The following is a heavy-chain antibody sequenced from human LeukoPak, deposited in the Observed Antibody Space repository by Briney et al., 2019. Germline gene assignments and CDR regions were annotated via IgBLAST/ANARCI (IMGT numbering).Heavy chain of an antibody. J-gene: IGHJ3*02. CDR2: ISYDGSNK. D-gene: IGHD6-19*01. Sequence: PGGSLRLSCAASGFTFSSYAMHWVRQAPGKGLEWVAVISYDGSNKYYADSVKGRFTISRDNSKNTLHLQMNSLRAEDTAVYYCARSSGWYKEWDAFDIWGQGTMVTVSP. V-gene: IGHV3-30*04. CDR3: ARSSGWYKEWDAFDI. CDR1: GFTFSSYA.